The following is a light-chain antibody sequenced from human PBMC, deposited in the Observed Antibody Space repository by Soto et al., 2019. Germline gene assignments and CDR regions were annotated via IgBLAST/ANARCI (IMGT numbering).Light chain of an antibody. CDR2: DAS. CDR3: QQYGNSPIT. J-gene: IGKJ5*01. V-gene: IGKV3-11*01. Sequence: EIVFTQSPPTLSLSPGERATLSCRASQSVSSYLAWYQQKPGQAPRLLIFDASTRATGIPGRFSASGSGTDFTLTITPLEPEDSAVYFCQQYGNSPITFGQGTRLEIK. CDR1: QSVSSY.